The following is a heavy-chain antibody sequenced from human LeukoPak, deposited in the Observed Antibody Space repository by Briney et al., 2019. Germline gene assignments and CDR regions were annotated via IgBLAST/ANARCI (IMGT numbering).Heavy chain of an antibody. CDR3: AREYQIWSGTPKSYFDY. D-gene: IGHD3-3*01. Sequence: SETLSLTCTVSGGSISSYYWSWIRQPPGKGLEWIGYIYYSGSTYYNPSLKSRVTISVDTSKNQFSLKLSSVTAADTAVYYCAREYQIWSGTPKSYFDYWGQGTLVTVSS. V-gene: IGHV4-30-4*01. CDR2: IYYSGST. CDR1: GGSISSYY. J-gene: IGHJ4*02.